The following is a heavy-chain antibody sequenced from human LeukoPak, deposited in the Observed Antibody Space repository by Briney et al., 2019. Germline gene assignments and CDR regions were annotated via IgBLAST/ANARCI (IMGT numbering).Heavy chain of an antibody. Sequence: WASVKVSCKASGYTFSSYGISWVRQAPGQGLEWMGWISGYNGYTYYAQKLQGRVTMTTDTSTSTAYMELRSLRSGDTAVYYCARGAVNRYNWNDDNFYYYYMDVWGKGTTVTISS. D-gene: IGHD1-1*01. CDR3: ARGAVNRYNWNDDNFYYYYMDV. V-gene: IGHV1-18*01. CDR1: GYTFSSYG. J-gene: IGHJ6*03. CDR2: ISGYNGYT.